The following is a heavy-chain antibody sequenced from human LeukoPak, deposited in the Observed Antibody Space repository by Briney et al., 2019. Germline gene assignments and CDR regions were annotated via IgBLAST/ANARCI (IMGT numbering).Heavy chain of an antibody. V-gene: IGHV5-51*01. CDR1: GCSFTSYW. J-gene: IGHJ5*02. CDR3: ARSYYDSSGYSNWFDP. Sequence: GESLKISCKGSGCSFTSYWNGWVRPLAGKGLEWVGINYPGDSDTRYSPTFQGQVTISADKSISTAYLQWSSLKASDTAMYYCARSYYDSSGYSNWFDPWGQGTLVTVSS. D-gene: IGHD3-22*01. CDR2: NYPGDSDT.